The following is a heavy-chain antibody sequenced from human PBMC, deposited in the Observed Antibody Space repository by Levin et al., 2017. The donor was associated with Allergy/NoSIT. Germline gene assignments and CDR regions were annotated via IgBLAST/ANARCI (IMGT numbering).Heavy chain of an antibody. J-gene: IGHJ5*02. CDR1: GGSFSGYY. CDR3: ARGRALGNPQRRRAGNWFDP. CDR2: INHSGST. D-gene: IGHD1-26*01. V-gene: IGHV4-34*01. Sequence: GSLRLSCAVYGGSFSGYYWSWIRQPPGKGLEWIGEINHSGSTNYNPSLKSRVTISVDTSKNQFSLKLSSVTAADTAVYYCARGRALGNPQRRRAGNWFDPWGQGTLVTVSS.